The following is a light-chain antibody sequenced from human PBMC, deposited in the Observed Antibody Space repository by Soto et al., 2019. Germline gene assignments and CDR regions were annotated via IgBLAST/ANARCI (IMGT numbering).Light chain of an antibody. Sequence: QSALTQPRSVSGSPGQAVTFSCTGTNSDVGGYDYVSWYQQLPGEAPKLIIYDVTKRPSGVPNRFSGSKSGNTASLTISGLQAEDEADYFCSSFAGSYTHVFGSGAKVTAL. CDR2: DVT. V-gene: IGLV2-11*01. J-gene: IGLJ1*01. CDR3: SSFAGSYTHV. CDR1: NSDVGGYDY.